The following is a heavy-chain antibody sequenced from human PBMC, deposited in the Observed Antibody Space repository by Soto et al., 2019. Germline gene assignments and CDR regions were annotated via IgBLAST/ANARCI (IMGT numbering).Heavy chain of an antibody. J-gene: IGHJ4*02. V-gene: IGHV3-23*01. CDR3: AKKVNSGSGSQFFDY. Sequence: EVQLLESGGGLVQPGGSLRLSCAASGFTFSSYSMSWVRQAPGKGLEWVSGFRSGGDDDTTYYADSVRGGFTISRDNSKNTLFLQMNSLRAEDTAIYYCAKKVNSGSGSQFFDYWGQGTLVTVSS. D-gene: IGHD3-10*01. CDR1: GFTFSSYS. CDR2: FRSGGDDDTT.